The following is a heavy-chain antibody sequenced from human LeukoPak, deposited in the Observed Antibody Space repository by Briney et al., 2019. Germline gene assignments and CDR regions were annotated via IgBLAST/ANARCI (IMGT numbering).Heavy chain of an antibody. CDR3: ARSVLYDSSGYDFDY. V-gene: IGHV1-69*01. J-gene: IGHJ4*02. CDR1: GGTFSSYA. D-gene: IGHD3-22*01. Sequence: SVKVSCKASGGTFSSYAISWVRQAPGRGLEWMGGIIPIFGTANYAQKFQGRVTITADESTSTAYMELSSLRSEDTAVYYCARSVLYDSSGYDFDYWGQGTLVTVSS. CDR2: IIPIFGTA.